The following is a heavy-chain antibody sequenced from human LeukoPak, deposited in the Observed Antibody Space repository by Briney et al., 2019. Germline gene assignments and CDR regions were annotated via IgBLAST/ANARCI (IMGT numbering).Heavy chain of an antibody. CDR3: SIACRFAPPDGMDV. CDR1: GASISSDGYY. CDR2: IYATGST. D-gene: IGHD3-10*01. J-gene: IGHJ6*02. Sequence: SETLSLTCTVSGASISSDGYYWGWIRQLPGKGLEWIGYIYATGSTYSNPSLKSRLTISVGTSKNHSSPKLSSVTAADTSVYDCSIACRFAPPDGMDVWGQGTTVTISS. V-gene: IGHV4-31*03.